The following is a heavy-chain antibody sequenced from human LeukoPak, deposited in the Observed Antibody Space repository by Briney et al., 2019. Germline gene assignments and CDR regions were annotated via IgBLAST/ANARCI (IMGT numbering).Heavy chain of an antibody. D-gene: IGHD7-27*01. CDR2: IDTDGRGT. CDR3: VRHRPGDWHYFDY. J-gene: IGHJ4*02. V-gene: IGHV3-74*01. CDR1: GFIFSSDW. Sequence: GGSLRLSCVASGFIFSSDWMHWVRQTPGKGLEWVSRIDTDGRGTSYAGSVEGRFTISRDNAKNTVYLQMNSLRVEDAAVYYCVRHRPGDWHYFDYWGQGILVTVSS.